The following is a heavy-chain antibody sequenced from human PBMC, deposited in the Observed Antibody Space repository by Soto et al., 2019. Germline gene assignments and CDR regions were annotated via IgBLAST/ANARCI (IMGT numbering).Heavy chain of an antibody. CDR3: ARGVTAGVNY. J-gene: IGHJ4*02. CDR2: MQPSSGRT. Sequence: ASVKVSCKASGYSFTSLDINWVRQTTGQGLEWMGWMQPSSGRTGYAQKFQGRVTMTRDTSINTAYMELSSLTSDDTAFYYCARGVTAGVNYWGQGTLVTVSS. CDR1: GYSFTSLD. V-gene: IGHV1-8*01. D-gene: IGHD3-10*01.